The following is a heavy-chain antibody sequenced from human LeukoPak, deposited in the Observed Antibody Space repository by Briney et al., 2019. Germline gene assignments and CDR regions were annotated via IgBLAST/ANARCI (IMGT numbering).Heavy chain of an antibody. CDR2: ISGSGGST. Sequence: GGSLRLSCAASGFTFTTYWMAWVRQAPGKGLEWVSAISGSGGSTYYADSVKGRFTISRDNSKNTLYLQMNSLRAEDTAVYYCANYYDSSGFDYWGQGTLVTVSS. CDR3: ANYYDSSGFDY. D-gene: IGHD3-22*01. CDR1: GFTFTTYW. V-gene: IGHV3-23*01. J-gene: IGHJ4*02.